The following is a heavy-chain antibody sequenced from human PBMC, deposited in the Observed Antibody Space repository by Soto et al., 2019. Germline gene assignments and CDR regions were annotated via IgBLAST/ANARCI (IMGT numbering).Heavy chain of an antibody. D-gene: IGHD3-16*01. CDR3: ATDHNYDYVCGSWGMDV. V-gene: IGHV1-24*01. Sequence: WASVKVSCKVSGYTFTGLYMHWVRQAPGKGLEWMGWFDPEDGETVYAQKFQGRATMTEDTSTDTAYMELSSLRSEDTAVYYCATDHNYDYVCGSWGMDVWGQGTTVTVSS. J-gene: IGHJ6*02. CDR1: GYTFTGLY. CDR2: FDPEDGET.